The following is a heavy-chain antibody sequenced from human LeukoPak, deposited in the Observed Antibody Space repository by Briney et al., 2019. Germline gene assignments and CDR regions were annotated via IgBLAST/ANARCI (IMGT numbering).Heavy chain of an antibody. CDR1: GGSFSDYF. CDR3: ARGRIAKIVVLHSFSYGMDV. D-gene: IGHD3-22*01. Sequence: SETLSLTCTVFGGSFSDYFWTWIRHSPGKGLEWIGEINDYTGDTYYNPSRNSRVSISLEKSKNQLSLELRSVTAADTAVYYCARGRIAKIVVLHSFSYGMDVWGQGTTVTVSS. CDR2: INDYTGDT. V-gene: IGHV4-34*01. J-gene: IGHJ6*02.